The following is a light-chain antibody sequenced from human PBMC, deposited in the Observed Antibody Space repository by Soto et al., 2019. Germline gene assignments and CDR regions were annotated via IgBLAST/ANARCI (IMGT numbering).Light chain of an antibody. J-gene: IGKJ1*01. V-gene: IGKV3-20*01. CDR1: QSVSSSY. Sequence: EIVLTQSPGTLSLSPGERATLSCRASQSVSSSYLAWYQQKPGQAPRLLIYGASSRATGIPDRFSGSGSGTDLTLTISRLEPEDFAVYYCQQYGSSPRTFGQGTKVHI. CDR2: GAS. CDR3: QQYGSSPRT.